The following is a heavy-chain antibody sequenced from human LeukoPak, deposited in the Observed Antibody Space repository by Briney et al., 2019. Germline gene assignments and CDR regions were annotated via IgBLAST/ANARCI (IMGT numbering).Heavy chain of an antibody. V-gene: IGHV1-69*05. CDR1: GGTFSSYA. D-gene: IGHD2-2*01. CDR2: IIPIFGTA. J-gene: IGHJ6*03. Sequence: GASVKVSCKASGGTFSSYAISWVRQAPGQGLEWMGGIIPIFGTANYAQKFQGRVTITTGESTSTAYMELSSLRSEDTAVYYCASCIVVVPAASEYYYYYMDVWGKGTTVTVSS. CDR3: ASCIVVVPAASEYYYYYMDV.